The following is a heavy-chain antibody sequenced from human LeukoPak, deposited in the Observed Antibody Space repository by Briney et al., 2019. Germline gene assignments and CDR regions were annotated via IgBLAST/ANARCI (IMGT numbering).Heavy chain of an antibody. Sequence: GGSLRLSCAASGFTFSSYALNWVRQAPGKGLEWVSVIYSGGSTYYADSVKGRFTISRDNSKNTLYLQMNSLRAEDTAVYYCARDYSDGRYWYFDLWGRGTLVTVSS. J-gene: IGHJ2*01. D-gene: IGHD4-17*01. CDR3: ARDYSDGRYWYFDL. CDR2: IYSGGST. CDR1: GFTFSSYA. V-gene: IGHV3-53*01.